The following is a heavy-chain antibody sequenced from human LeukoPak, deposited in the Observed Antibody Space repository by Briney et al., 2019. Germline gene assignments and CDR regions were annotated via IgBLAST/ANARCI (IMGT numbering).Heavy chain of an antibody. D-gene: IGHD3-22*01. CDR1: GYTFTGYY. Sequence: ASVKVSCKASGYTFTGYYMHWVRQAPGQGLEWMGWINPNSGGANYAQKFRGRVTMTRDTSISTAYMELSRLRSDDTAVYYCARDYYDSSGYYPGYYYYYYYMDVWGKGTTVTVSS. CDR2: INPNSGGA. V-gene: IGHV1-2*02. J-gene: IGHJ6*03. CDR3: ARDYYDSSGYYPGYYYYYYYMDV.